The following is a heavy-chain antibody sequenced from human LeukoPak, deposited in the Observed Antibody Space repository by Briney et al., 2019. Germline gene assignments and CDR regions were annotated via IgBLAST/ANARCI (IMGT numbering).Heavy chain of an antibody. V-gene: IGHV1-18*04. J-gene: IGHJ6*02. CDR3: ARDRPEYYYDSSGYYYDYYYYGMDV. CDR2: ISAYNGNT. Sequence: ASVKVSCKASGYTFTSYYMHWVRQAPGQGLDWMGWISAYNGNTNYAQKLQGRVTMTTDTSTSTAYMELRSLRSDDTAVYYCARDRPEYYYDSSGYYYDYYYYGMDVWGQGTTVTVSS. D-gene: IGHD3-22*01. CDR1: GYTFTSYY.